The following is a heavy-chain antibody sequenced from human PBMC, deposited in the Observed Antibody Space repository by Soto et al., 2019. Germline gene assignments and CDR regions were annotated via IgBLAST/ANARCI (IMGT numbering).Heavy chain of an antibody. V-gene: IGHV3-23*01. D-gene: IGHD2-21*01. CDR2: ISGGGTGT. J-gene: IGHJ4*02. Sequence: ERWRRRSWSASACTLTNYALHWVRQAPGKGLEWVSSISGGGTGTYSADAVKGRFTISSDKSRNTGCRQMSSLRAEDTAVYYCATGHYSGGFGNWVENQVFGYWGQGNLVRVAS. CDR1: ACTLTNYA. CDR3: ATGHYSGGFGNWVENQVFGY.